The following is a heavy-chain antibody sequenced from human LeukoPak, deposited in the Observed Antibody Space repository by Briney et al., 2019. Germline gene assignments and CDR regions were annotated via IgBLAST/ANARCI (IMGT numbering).Heavy chain of an antibody. CDR3: ARHSYNNYFDY. CDR1: GFTFSSYW. Sequence: GGSLRLSCAASGFTFSSYWMSWVRQAPGKGLEWVANINQDESEKYYVDSVKGRFTISRDNAKNSLYVQMNSLRAEDTAVYYRARHSYNNYFDYWGQGTLVTVSS. V-gene: IGHV3-7*01. J-gene: IGHJ4*02. CDR2: INQDESEK. D-gene: IGHD1-1*01.